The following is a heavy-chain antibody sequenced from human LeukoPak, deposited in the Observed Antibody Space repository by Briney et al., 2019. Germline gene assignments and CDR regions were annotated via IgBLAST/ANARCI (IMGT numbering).Heavy chain of an antibody. J-gene: IGHJ3*02. D-gene: IGHD3-22*01. CDR2: IYYSGST. CDR1: GGSISSYY. V-gene: IGHV4-59*01. Sequence: PSETLSLTCTVSGGSISSYYWSWIRQPPGKGLEWIGYIYYSGSTNYNPSLKSRVTISVDTSKNQFSLKLSSVTAADTAVYYCARGGYYYDSSGYWGALDIWGQGTMVTVSS. CDR3: ARGGYYYDSSGYWGALDI.